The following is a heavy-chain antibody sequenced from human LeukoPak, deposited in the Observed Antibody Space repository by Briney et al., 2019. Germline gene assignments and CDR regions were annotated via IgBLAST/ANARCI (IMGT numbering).Heavy chain of an antibody. J-gene: IGHJ4*02. CDR1: GFTFRSYS. D-gene: IGHD3-10*01. Sequence: PGGSLRLSCAATGFTFRSYSMNWVRQAPGKGLEWVSYINSSSSYIYYADSVQGRFTLSRHNSKNTLYVQMNSLRAEDTAVYYCAKESMWFGESNPFDYWGQGTLVTVSS. CDR2: INSSSSYI. CDR3: AKESMWFGESNPFDY. V-gene: IGHV3-21*01.